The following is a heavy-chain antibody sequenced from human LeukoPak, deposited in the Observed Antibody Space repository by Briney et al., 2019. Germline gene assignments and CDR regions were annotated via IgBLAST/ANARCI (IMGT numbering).Heavy chain of an antibody. CDR1: GFTFSSYE. CDR3: AKAAQVAGRPNLGGHFDY. J-gene: IGHJ4*02. CDR2: ISSSGSTI. D-gene: IGHD6-6*01. Sequence: GGSLRLSCAASGFTFSSYEMNWVRQAPGKGLEWVSYISSSGSTIYYAESVKGRFTISRDNNKNTLYLQMNSLRAEDTAVYYCAKAAQVAGRPNLGGHFDYWGQGTLVTVSS. V-gene: IGHV3-48*03.